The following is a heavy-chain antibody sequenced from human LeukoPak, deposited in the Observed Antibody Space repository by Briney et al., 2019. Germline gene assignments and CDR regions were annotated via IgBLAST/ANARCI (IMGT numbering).Heavy chain of an antibody. CDR3: ARDVLMVYADECDAFDI. CDR1: GFTFSSYG. D-gene: IGHD2-8*01. Sequence: PGGSLRLSCAASGFTFSSYGMHWVRQAPGKGLEWVAFISYDESDNYYADSVKGRFTISRDNSKNTLYLQMNSLRAEDTAVYYCARDVLMVYADECDAFDIWGQGTMVTVSS. J-gene: IGHJ3*02. CDR2: ISYDESDN. V-gene: IGHV3-30*03.